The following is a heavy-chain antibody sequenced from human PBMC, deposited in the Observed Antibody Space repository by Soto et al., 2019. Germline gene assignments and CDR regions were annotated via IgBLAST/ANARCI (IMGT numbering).Heavy chain of an antibody. CDR2: IYYSGST. CDR1: GGSISSSSYY. Sequence: QLQLQESGPGLVKPSETLSLTCTVSGGSISSSSYYWGWIRQPPGKGLEWIGSIYYSGSTYYNPSLKGRVTITGDKAKDPFSLELSSVTAAGTGVYFCARVPRSQHYFDYWGQGTLVTVSS. J-gene: IGHJ4*02. CDR3: ARVPRSQHYFDY. V-gene: IGHV4-39*01.